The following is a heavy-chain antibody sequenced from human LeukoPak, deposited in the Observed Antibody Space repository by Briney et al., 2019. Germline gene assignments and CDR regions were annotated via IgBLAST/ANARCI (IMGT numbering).Heavy chain of an antibody. V-gene: IGHV1-69*05. D-gene: IGHD6-13*01. J-gene: IGHJ4*02. CDR2: IIPIFGTA. Sequence: GASVKVSCKASGGTFSSYAISWVRQAPGQGLEWMGRIIPIFGTANYAQKFQGRVTITTDESTSTAYMELSSLRSEDTAGYYCARYSSQYYFDYWGQGTLVTVSS. CDR3: ARYSSQYYFDY. CDR1: GGTFSSYA.